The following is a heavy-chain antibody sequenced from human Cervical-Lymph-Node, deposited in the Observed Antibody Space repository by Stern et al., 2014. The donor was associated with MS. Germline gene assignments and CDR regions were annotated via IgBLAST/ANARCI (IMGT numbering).Heavy chain of an antibody. V-gene: IGHV1-46*01. CDR2: TNPNNGSA. Sequence: QMQLVQSGAEVKKPGASVKIACKASGYTVTSHYVHWVRQAPGQGLEWMAITNPNNGSARSAQRFRGRVTITRDTSTSTVYMSLSRLRFEDTAIYYCARDPSAGDYFSPFDVWGQGTMVTVSS. CDR3: ARDPSAGDYFSPFDV. D-gene: IGHD3-9*01. J-gene: IGHJ3*01. CDR1: GYTVTSHY.